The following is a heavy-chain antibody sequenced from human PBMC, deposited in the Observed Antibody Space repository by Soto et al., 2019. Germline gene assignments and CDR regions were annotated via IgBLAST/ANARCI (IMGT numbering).Heavy chain of an antibody. D-gene: IGHD5-18*01. CDR2: ISYDGSNK. CDR1: GFTFSSYA. V-gene: IGHV3-30-3*01. Sequence: PGGSLRLSCAASGFTFSSYAMHWVRQAPGKGLEWVAVISYDGSNKYYADSVKGRFTISRDNSKNTLYLQMNSLRAEDTAVYYCTRANTAMVNPDWFDPWG. CDR3: TRANTAMVNPDWFDP. J-gene: IGHJ5*02.